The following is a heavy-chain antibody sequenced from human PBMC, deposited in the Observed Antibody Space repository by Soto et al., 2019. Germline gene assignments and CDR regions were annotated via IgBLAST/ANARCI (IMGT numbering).Heavy chain of an antibody. CDR2: ISSSSSYI. D-gene: IGHD6-6*01. V-gene: IGHV3-21*01. Sequence: GGSLRLSCAASGFTFSSYSMNWVRQAPGKGLEWVSSISSSSSYIYCADSVKGRSTISRDNAKNSLYLQMNSLRAEDTAVYCCATLGGKQLGYYYYYGMDVWGQGTTVTVSS. CDR3: ATLGGKQLGYYYYYGMDV. J-gene: IGHJ6*02. CDR1: GFTFSSYS.